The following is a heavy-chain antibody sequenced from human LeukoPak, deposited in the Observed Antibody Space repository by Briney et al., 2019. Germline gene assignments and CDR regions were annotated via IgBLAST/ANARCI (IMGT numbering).Heavy chain of an antibody. CDR3: ARVGGGYPLGPAAFDI. J-gene: IGHJ3*02. Sequence: SVKVSCKASGGTFSSYAISWVRQAPGQGLEWMGGIIPIFGTANYAQKFQGRVTITADESTSTAYMELSSLRSEDTAVYYCARVGGGYPLGPAAFDIWGQGTMVTVSS. V-gene: IGHV1-69*01. CDR2: IIPIFGTA. D-gene: IGHD2-15*01. CDR1: GGTFSSYA.